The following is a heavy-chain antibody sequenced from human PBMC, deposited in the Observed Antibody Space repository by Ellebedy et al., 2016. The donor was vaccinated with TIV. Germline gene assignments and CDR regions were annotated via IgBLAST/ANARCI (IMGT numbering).Heavy chain of an antibody. V-gene: IGHV6-1*01. D-gene: IGHD1-1*01. CDR1: GDSVSNNSGA. J-gene: IGHJ4*02. CDR2: TFYRSTWYN. CDR3: AGGTSIYYFDY. Sequence: SQTLSLTCAISGDSVSNNSGAWNWIRHSPSRCLEWLGRTFYRSTWYNEYAVSMKSRLTINPDTSKNQFSLQLNSVTPEDTAVYYCAGGTSIYYFDYWGQGTLVTVSS.